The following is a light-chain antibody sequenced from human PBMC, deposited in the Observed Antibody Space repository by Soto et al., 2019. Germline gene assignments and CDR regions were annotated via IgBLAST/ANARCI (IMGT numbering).Light chain of an antibody. CDR1: QSVSSK. Sequence: EIVMTQSPATLSVSPGERATLSYRASQSVSSKLAWYQQKPGQAPRLLIYGASTRATGIPDRFSSSGSGTEFSFTVTSLQSEDFAVYYCQQYDQWPITFGQGTRLEIK. J-gene: IGKJ5*01. CDR3: QQYDQWPIT. V-gene: IGKV3-15*01. CDR2: GAS.